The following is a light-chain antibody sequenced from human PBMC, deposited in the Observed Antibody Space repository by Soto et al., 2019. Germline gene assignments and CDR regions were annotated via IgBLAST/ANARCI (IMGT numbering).Light chain of an antibody. CDR1: NSNIGAGYD. CDR3: QSYDSSLSGCV. V-gene: IGLV1-40*01. CDR2: GNT. Sequence: QSVLTQPPSVSGAPGQRVTISCTGNNSNIGAGYDLHWYQQLPGTAPKLLIYGNTNRPSGVPDRFSGSKSGTSASLAITGLQAEDEADYYCQSYDSSLSGCVFGGGTKLTVL. J-gene: IGLJ3*02.